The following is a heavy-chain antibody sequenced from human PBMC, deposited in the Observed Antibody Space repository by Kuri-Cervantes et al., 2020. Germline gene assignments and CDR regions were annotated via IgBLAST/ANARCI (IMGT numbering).Heavy chain of an antibody. D-gene: IGHD3-10*01. CDR3: ASGYGSGSYHYYGMDV. CDR2: ISAYNGNT. Sequence: ASVKVSCKASGYTFTRYGISWVRQAPGQGLEWMGWISAYNGNTNYAQKLQGRVTMTTDTSTSTAYMELRSLRSDDTAVYYCASGYGSGSYHYYGMDVWGQGTTVTVSS. J-gene: IGHJ6*02. CDR1: GYTFTRYG. V-gene: IGHV1-18*01.